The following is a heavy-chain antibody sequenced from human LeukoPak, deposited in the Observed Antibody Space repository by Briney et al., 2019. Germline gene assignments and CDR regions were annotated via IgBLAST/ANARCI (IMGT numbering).Heavy chain of an antibody. CDR3: ARGAPVAGPYYFDY. D-gene: IGHD2-15*01. CDR1: GGSISSGDYY. J-gene: IGHJ4*02. CDR2: IYYSGST. V-gene: IGHV4-30-4*08. Sequence: SETLSLTCTVSGGSISSGDYYWSWIRQPPGKGLEWIGYIYYSGSTYYNPSLKSRVTISVDKSKKQFSLRLRSVTAADTAVYYCARGAPVAGPYYFDYWGQGALVTVSS.